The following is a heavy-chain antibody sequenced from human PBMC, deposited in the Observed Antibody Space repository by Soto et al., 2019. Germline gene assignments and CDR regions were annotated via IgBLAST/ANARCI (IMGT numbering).Heavy chain of an antibody. CDR2: ISSSSSYI. CDR3: ARATIGYSGYDKDYYGMDV. J-gene: IGHJ6*02. V-gene: IGHV3-21*01. D-gene: IGHD5-12*01. Sequence: GGSLRLSCAASGFTFSSYSMNWVRQAPGKGLEWVSSISSSSSYIYYADSVKGRFTISRDNAKNSLYLQMNSLRAEDTAVYYCARATIGYSGYDKDYYGMDVWGQGTTVTVSS. CDR1: GFTFSSYS.